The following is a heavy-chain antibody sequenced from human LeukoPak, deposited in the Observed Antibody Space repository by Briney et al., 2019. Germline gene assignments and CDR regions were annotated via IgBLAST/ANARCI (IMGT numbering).Heavy chain of an antibody. CDR3: AKTVYYYDSSGYYYFDY. V-gene: IGHV3-30-3*02. CDR1: GFTFSSYA. D-gene: IGHD3-22*01. CDR2: ISYDGSNK. Sequence: GRSLRLSCAASGFTFSSYAMHWVRQAPGKGLEWVAVISYDGSNKYYADSVKGRFTISRDNSKNTLYLQMNSLRAEDTAVYYCAKTVYYYDSSGYYYFDYWGQGTLVTVSS. J-gene: IGHJ4*02.